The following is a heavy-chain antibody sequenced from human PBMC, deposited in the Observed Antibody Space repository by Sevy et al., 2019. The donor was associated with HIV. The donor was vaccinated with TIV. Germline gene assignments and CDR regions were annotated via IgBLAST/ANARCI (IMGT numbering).Heavy chain of an antibody. CDR3: ARGSPTGDCSGASCYSEGYYGMDV. J-gene: IGHJ6*02. V-gene: IGHV4-34*01. Sequence: SETLSLTCAVYGGSFSGYYWSWIRQPPGKGLEWIGEINHSGSTNYNPSLKSRVTISVDTSKNQFSLKLSSVTAADTAVYYCARGSPTGDCSGASCYSEGYYGMDVWGQGTTVTVSS. D-gene: IGHD2-15*01. CDR1: GGSFSGYY. CDR2: INHSGST.